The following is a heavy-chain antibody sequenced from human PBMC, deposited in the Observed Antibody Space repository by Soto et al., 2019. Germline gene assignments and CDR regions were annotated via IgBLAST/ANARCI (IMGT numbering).Heavy chain of an antibody. CDR2: ISSSSSYI. J-gene: IGHJ6*02. V-gene: IGHV3-21*01. CDR3: ARERSSSGSITRRVAHHRRWNGMDG. CDR1: GFTFSSYS. Sequence: PGGSLRLSCAASGFTFSSYSMNWVRQAPGKGLEWVSSISSSSSYIYYADSVKGRFTISRDNAKNSLYLQMNSLRAEDTAVYYCARERSSSGSITRRVAHHRRWNGMDGWGQGTTVTVSS. D-gene: IGHD3-22*01.